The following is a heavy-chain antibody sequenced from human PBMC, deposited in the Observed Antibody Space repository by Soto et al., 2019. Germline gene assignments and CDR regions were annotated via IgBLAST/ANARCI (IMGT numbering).Heavy chain of an antibody. V-gene: IGHV3-23*01. CDR2: ISGAGAIT. D-gene: IGHD2-15*01. CDR3: AKSMRGYCSGTSTCYWAALDM. J-gene: IGHJ3*02. Sequence: EVQLLESGGGLVQPGGSLRLSCAASGFTFSSYAMSWVRQAPGKGLEWVSAISGAGAITYYADSVKGRFTLSRDNSRNSLYLQMNSLRAEDTAVYYCAKSMRGYCSGTSTCYWAALDMWGQGTMVTVSS. CDR1: GFTFSSYA.